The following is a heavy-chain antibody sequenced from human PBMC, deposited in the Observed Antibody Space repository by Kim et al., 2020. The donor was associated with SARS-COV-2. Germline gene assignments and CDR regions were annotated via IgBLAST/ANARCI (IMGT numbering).Heavy chain of an antibody. CDR3: ARDSSPYSSSWYEYYYYYGRDV. J-gene: IGHJ6*02. CDR2: ISSSSSYI. V-gene: IGHV3-21*01. Sequence: GGSLRLSCAASGFTFSSYSMNWVRQAPGKGLEWVSSISSSSSYIYYADSVKGRFTISRDNAKNSLYLQMNSLRAEDTAVYYCARDSSPYSSSWYEYYYYYGRDVWGQGTTVTVSS. CDR1: GFTFSSYS. D-gene: IGHD6-13*01.